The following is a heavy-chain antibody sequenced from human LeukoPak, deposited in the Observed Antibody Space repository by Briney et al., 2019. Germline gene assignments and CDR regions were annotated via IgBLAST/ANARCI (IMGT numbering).Heavy chain of an antibody. J-gene: IGHJ3*02. Sequence: ASVKVSCKASGYTFTGYYMHWVRQAPGQGLEWMGWINPNSGGTNYAQKFQGRVTMTRDTSISTAYMELRSLRSDDTAVYYCARCKDYCDSSGYYLDAFDIWGQGTMVTVSS. D-gene: IGHD3-22*01. CDR2: INPNSGGT. CDR3: ARCKDYCDSSGYYLDAFDI. V-gene: IGHV1-2*02. CDR1: GYTFTGYY.